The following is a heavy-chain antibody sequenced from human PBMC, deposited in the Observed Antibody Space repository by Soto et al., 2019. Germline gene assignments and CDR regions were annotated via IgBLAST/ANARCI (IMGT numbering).Heavy chain of an antibody. V-gene: IGHV4-59*01. D-gene: IGHD2-21*02. CDR3: ARDLWGYCGTGCYPLQV. Sequence: SETLSLTCTVSGGSISGYYWSWIRQPPGKGLEWIGYMYNTGSTVYNPSFKSRVTISVDTSKNQFSLKLNSVTAADTAVYYCARDLWGYCGTGCYPLQVWGQGTTVTVSS. CDR2: MYNTGST. J-gene: IGHJ6*02. CDR1: GGSISGYY.